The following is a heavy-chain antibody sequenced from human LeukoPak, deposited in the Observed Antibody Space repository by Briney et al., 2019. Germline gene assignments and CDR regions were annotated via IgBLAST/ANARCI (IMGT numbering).Heavy chain of an antibody. CDR2: IYTSGST. J-gene: IGHJ3*02. CDR1: GGSISSGSYY. Sequence: PSETLSLTCTVSGGSISSGSYYWGWIRQPAGKGLEWIGRIYTSGSTNYNPSLKSRVTISADTSKNQFSLKLSSVTAADTAVYYCASSPRIAVTPAAFDIWGEGTTVTLSS. D-gene: IGHD6-19*01. CDR3: ASSPRIAVTPAAFDI. V-gene: IGHV4-61*02.